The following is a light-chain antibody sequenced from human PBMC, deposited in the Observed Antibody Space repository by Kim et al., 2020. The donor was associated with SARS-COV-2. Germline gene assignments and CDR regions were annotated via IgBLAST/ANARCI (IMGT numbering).Light chain of an antibody. J-gene: IGLJ3*02. CDR3: QTWDTGIRV. CDR1: SGHSTYA. CDR2: VDSDGSH. V-gene: IGLV4-69*01. Sequence: QLVLTQSPSASASLGASVKLTCTPSSGHSTYAIAWHQQQPEKGPRYLMKVDSDGSHNKGDGIPDRFSGSSSGAERYLTISSLQSEDEADYYCQTWDTGIRVFGGGTQLTVL.